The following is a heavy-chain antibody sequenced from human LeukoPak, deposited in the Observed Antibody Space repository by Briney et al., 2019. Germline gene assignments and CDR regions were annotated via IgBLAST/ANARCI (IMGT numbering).Heavy chain of an antibody. CDR2: ISSSGGGT. CDR3: ARDGALITIFGVVINYFDY. V-gene: IGHV3-23*01. J-gene: IGHJ4*02. D-gene: IGHD3-3*01. Sequence: PGGSLRLSCAASGFTFSSYAMTWVRQAPGKGLEWVSSISSSGGGTYYADSVKGRFTISRDNSRNTLYLQMDSLRAEDTAVYYCARDGALITIFGVVINYFDYWGQGTLVTVSS. CDR1: GFTFSSYA.